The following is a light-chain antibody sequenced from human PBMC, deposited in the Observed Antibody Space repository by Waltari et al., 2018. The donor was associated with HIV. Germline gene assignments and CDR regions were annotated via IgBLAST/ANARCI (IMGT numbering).Light chain of an antibody. CDR3: QQRTSWSPNT. Sequence: EIVLTQSPATLSLSPGERATLSCRASHSVSDYLAWYQQKPGQPPRLLIYEAANRAAGIPARFSASGAGTDFTLTISSLEPEGFAVYYSQQRTSWSPNTFGKGTKLEIK. V-gene: IGKV3-11*01. CDR2: EAA. J-gene: IGKJ2*01. CDR1: HSVSDY.